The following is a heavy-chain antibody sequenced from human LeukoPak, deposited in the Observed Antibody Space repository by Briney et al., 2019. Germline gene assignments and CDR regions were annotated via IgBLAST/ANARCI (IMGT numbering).Heavy chain of an antibody. J-gene: IGHJ4*02. V-gene: IGHV1-46*01. CDR2: INPSGGST. CDR1: GGTFSSYA. CDR3: ASASKRYFDWSPSPGDY. D-gene: IGHD3-9*01. Sequence: ASVKVSCKASGGTFSSYAISWVRQAPGQGLEWMGIINPSGGSTSYAQKFQGRVTMTRDTSTSTVYMELSSLRSEDTAVYYCASASKRYFDWSPSPGDYWGQGTLVTVSS.